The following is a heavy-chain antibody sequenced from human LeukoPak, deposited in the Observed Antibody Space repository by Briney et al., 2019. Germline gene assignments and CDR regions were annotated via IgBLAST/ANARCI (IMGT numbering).Heavy chain of an antibody. CDR3: ARDPCSGGSCYFDY. Sequence: GASVKVSCKAFGYTFTSNYMHWVRQAPGQGPEWMGVISPSGGSTTYAQKFQGRVTLTRDMSTSTDYLELSSLRSEDTAVYYCARDPCSGGSCYFDYWGQGTLVTVSS. CDR1: GYTFTSNY. D-gene: IGHD2-15*01. V-gene: IGHV1-46*01. J-gene: IGHJ4*02. CDR2: ISPSGGST.